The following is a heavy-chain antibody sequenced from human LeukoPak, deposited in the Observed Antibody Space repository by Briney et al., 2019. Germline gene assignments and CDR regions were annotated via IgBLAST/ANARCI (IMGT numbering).Heavy chain of an antibody. CDR3: ARVGVDYDILTGYRTYGMDV. CDR1: GYTFTSYD. Sequence: ASVNVSCKASGYTFTSYDINWVRQATGQGLEWMGWMNPNSGNTGYAQKFQGRVTMTRNTSISTAYMELSSLRSEDTAVYYCARVGVDYDILTGYRTYGMDVWGQGTTVTVSS. J-gene: IGHJ6*02. CDR2: MNPNSGNT. D-gene: IGHD3-9*01. V-gene: IGHV1-8*01.